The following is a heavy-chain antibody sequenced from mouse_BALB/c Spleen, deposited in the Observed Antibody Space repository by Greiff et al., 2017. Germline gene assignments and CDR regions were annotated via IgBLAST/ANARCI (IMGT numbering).Heavy chain of an antibody. J-gene: IGHJ4*01. D-gene: IGHD1-1*01. CDR3: TRDYYGSSWGAMDY. CDR2: ISSGGSYT. Sequence: EVQLVESGGGLVKPGGSLKLSCAASGFTFSSYTMSWVRQTPEKRLEWVATISSGGSYTYYPDSVKGRFTISRDNAKNTLYLQMSSLKSEDTAMYYCTRDYYGSSWGAMDYWGQGTSVTVSS. V-gene: IGHV5-6-4*01. CDR1: GFTFSSYT.